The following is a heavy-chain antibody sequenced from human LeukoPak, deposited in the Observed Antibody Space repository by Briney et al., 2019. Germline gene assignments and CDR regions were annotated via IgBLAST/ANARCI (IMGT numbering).Heavy chain of an antibody. CDR1: GYTFTSYG. V-gene: IGHV1-18*01. CDR3: ARDAPTYYYDSSGTPSFDY. J-gene: IGHJ4*02. CDR2: ISAYNGNT. D-gene: IGHD3-22*01. Sequence: RASVKVSCKASGYTFTSYGISWVRQAPGQGLEWMGWISAYNGNTNYAQKLQGRVTMTTDTSTSTAYMELRSLRSDDTAVYYSARDAPTYYYDSSGTPSFDYWGQGTLVTVSS.